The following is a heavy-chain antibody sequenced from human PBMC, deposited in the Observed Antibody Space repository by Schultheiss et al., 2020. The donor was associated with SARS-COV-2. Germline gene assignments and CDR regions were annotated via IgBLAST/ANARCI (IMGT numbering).Heavy chain of an antibody. CDR3: ATYGLNPLLFGYFQH. CDR1: GFTFSSYA. D-gene: IGHD2-2*01. V-gene: IGHV3-21*04. Sequence: GESLKISCAASGFTFSSYAMSWVRQAPGKGLEWVSSISSSSSYIYYADSVKGRFTISRDNARNSLYLQMNSLRAEDTAVYYCATYGLNPLLFGYFQHWGQGSLVTVSS. J-gene: IGHJ1*01. CDR2: ISSSSSYI.